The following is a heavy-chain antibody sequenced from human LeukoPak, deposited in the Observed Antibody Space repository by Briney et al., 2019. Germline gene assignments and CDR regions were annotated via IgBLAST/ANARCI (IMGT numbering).Heavy chain of an antibody. CDR3: ATGTGYCSGGSCYDY. CDR2: IYYTGIT. Sequence: SETLSLTCTVSGGSISSYYWSWIRQPPGKGLEWIGYIYYTGITNYNPSLKSRVTISVDTSKNQFSLKLTSVTAADTAVYYCATGTGYCSGGSCYDYWGQGTLVTVSS. J-gene: IGHJ4*02. D-gene: IGHD2-15*01. V-gene: IGHV4-59*12. CDR1: GGSISSYY.